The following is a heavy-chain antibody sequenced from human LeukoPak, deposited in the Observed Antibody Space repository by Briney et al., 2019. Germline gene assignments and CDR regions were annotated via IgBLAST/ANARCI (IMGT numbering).Heavy chain of an antibody. V-gene: IGHV3-53*05. CDR3: ARDHAVPAAIRHYGMDV. Sequence: PGGSLRLSCAASGFTVSSNYMSWVRQAPGKGLEWVSIIYSGGSTYYSDSVKGRFTISRDNSKNTLYLQMNSLRSDDTAVYYCARDHAVPAAIRHYGMDVWGKGTTVAVSS. CDR2: IYSGGST. CDR1: GFTVSSNY. J-gene: IGHJ6*04. D-gene: IGHD2-2*01.